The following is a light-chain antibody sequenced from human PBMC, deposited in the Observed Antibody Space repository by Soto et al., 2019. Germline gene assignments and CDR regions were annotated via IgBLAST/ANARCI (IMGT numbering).Light chain of an antibody. CDR2: EVS. J-gene: IGLJ1*01. CDR3: CSYAGSSTYV. Sequence: QSVLTQPASVSGSPGQSITTSCTGTSSDVGRYNLVSWYQQHPGKAPKLMIYEVSKRPSGVSNRFSGSKSGNTASLTISGLQAEDEADYYCCSYAGSSTYVFGTGTKVTV. CDR1: SSDVGRYNL. V-gene: IGLV2-23*02.